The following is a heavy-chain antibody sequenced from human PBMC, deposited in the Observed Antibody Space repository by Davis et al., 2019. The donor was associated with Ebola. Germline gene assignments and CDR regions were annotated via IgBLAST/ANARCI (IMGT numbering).Heavy chain of an antibody. CDR1: GGSISSYY. Sequence: SETLSLTCTASGGSISSYYWSWIRQPPGKGLEWIGYIYYSGSTNYNPSLKSRVTISVDTSKSQFSLNLSSVTAADTAVYYCARDRGYGDFVRYYYYYGMDVWGQGTTVTVSS. CDR3: ARDRGYGDFVRYYYYYGMDV. V-gene: IGHV4-59*01. CDR2: IYYSGST. J-gene: IGHJ6*02. D-gene: IGHD4-17*01.